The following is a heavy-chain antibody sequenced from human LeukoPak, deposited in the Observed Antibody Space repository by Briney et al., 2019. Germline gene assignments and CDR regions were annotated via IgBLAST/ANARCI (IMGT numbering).Heavy chain of an antibody. CDR1: GFTFSSYG. V-gene: IGHV3-33*06. Sequence: SGGSLRLSCAASGFTFSSYGMHWVRQAPGKGLEWVAVIWYDGSNTHYADSVKGRFTISRDNSKNTLYLQMNSLRAEDTAVYYCAKWGSGSYYKGSFDYWGQGTLVTVSS. J-gene: IGHJ4*02. CDR3: AKWGSGSYYKGSFDY. CDR2: IWYDGSNT. D-gene: IGHD3-10*01.